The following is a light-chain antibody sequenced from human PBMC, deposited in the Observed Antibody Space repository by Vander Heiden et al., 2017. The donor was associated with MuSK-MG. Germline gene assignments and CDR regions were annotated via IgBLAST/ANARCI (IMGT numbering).Light chain of an antibody. CDR2: EGS. CDR1: SSDVGSYNL. V-gene: IGLV2-23*03. CDR3: CSYAGSGTFGYV. Sequence: QSALTQPASVSGSPGQSITIPCTGTSSDVGSYNLVSWYQQHPGKAPKLMIYEGSKRPSGVSNRFSGSQSGNTASLTTSGLQAEDETEYYCCSYAGSGTFGYVFGGGTKVTVL. J-gene: IGLJ1*01.